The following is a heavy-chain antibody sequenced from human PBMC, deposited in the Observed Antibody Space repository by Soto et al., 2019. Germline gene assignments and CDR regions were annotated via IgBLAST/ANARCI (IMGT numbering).Heavy chain of an antibody. CDR2: IYFSGGT. V-gene: IGHV4-59*12. J-gene: IGHJ4*02. D-gene: IGHD6-13*01. CDR1: GGSISSYY. CDR3: ARESRSWYGSIWDY. Sequence: QVQLQESGPGLVKPSETLSLTCTVSGGSISSYYWSWIRQPPGKGLEWIGYIYFSGGTNYNPSLKSRVTISVDTSKNQFSLKLSSVTAGDTAVYYCARESRSWYGSIWDYWGQGTLVTVSS.